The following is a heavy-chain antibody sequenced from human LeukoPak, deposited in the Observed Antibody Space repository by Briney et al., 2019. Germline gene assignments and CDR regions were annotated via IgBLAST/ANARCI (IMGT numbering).Heavy chain of an antibody. V-gene: IGHV3-23*01. CDR2: ISGSGGST. D-gene: IGHD3-22*01. CDR3: AKDVVYSSGYPSFDI. J-gene: IGHJ3*02. Sequence: GGSLRLSCAASGFTFSSYAMSWVRQAPEKGLEWVSAISGSGGSTYYADSVKGRFTISRDNSKNTLYLQMNSLRAEDTAAYYCAKDVVYSSGYPSFDIWGQGTMVTVSS. CDR1: GFTFSSYA.